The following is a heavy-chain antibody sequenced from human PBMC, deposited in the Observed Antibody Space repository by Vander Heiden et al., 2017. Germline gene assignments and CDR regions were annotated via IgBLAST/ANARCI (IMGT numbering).Heavy chain of an antibody. CDR1: GFTFSSSG. D-gene: IGHD6-19*01. V-gene: IGHV3-30*18. CDR3: AKGASSSGWYSGYYYGMDV. J-gene: IGHJ6*02. Sequence: QVQLVDSGGGVVQPGRSLRLSCAASGFTFSSSGMHWVRQAPGKGLEWVAAISYDGSNKYYADSVKGRFTISRDNSKNTLYLQMNSLRAEDTAVYYCAKGASSSGWYSGYYYGMDVWGQGTTVTVSS. CDR2: ISYDGSNK.